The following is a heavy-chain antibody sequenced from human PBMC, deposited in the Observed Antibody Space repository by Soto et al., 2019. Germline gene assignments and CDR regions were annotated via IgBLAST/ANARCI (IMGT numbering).Heavy chain of an antibody. J-gene: IGHJ3*02. Sequence: SQTLSLTCVISGDNVSSKSAAWNWIRQSPSRGLEWLGRTYYRSKWFDDYAVSVKSRLTVKSDTSKNHFSLHLNSVTPEDTAVYYCVRTNDIYDTVAPFDIWGDGTMVTV. CDR3: VRTNDIYDTVAPFDI. V-gene: IGHV6-1*01. CDR1: GDNVSSKSAA. CDR2: TYYRSKWFD. D-gene: IGHD3-22*01.